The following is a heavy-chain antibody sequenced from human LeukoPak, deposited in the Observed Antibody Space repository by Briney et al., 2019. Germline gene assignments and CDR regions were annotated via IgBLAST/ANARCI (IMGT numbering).Heavy chain of an antibody. Sequence: SETLSLTCTVSGGSISSSSYYWGWIRQPPGKGLEWIGSIYYSGSTYYNPSLKSRVTISVDTSKNQFSLKLSSVTAADTAVYYCARDLGWGFGEFGYWGQGTLVTVSS. D-gene: IGHD3-10*01. CDR3: ARDLGWGFGEFGY. CDR2: IYYSGST. V-gene: IGHV4-39*07. CDR1: GGSISSSSYY. J-gene: IGHJ4*02.